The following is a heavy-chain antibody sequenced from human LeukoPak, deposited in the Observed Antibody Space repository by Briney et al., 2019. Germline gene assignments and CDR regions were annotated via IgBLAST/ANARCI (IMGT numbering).Heavy chain of an antibody. CDR3: ARAVGGYCSSTSCYHLDY. D-gene: IGHD2-2*01. CDR2: INHSGST. J-gene: IGHJ4*02. CDR1: GGSFSGYY. V-gene: IGHV4-34*01. Sequence: SETLSLTCAVYGGSFSGYYWSWIRQPPGKGLGWIGEINHSGSTNYNPSLKSRVTISVDTSKNQFSLKLSSVTAADTAVYYCARAVGGYCSSTSCYHLDYWGQGTLVTVSS.